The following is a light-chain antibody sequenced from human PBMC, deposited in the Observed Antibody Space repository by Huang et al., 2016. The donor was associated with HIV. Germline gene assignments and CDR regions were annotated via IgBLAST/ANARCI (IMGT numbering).Light chain of an antibody. CDR3: QQYYSPPFN. V-gene: IGKV4-1*01. CDR2: WAS. CDR1: QSVLYSSSNNNY. J-gene: IGKJ3*01. Sequence: DIVMTQSPDSLPVSLGERATINCKSSQSVLYSSSNNNYLAWYQQKPGQSPKLIMYWASTRVSGVPDRFSGSGSGTVFTLTISSLQAEDVAVYYCQQYYSPPFNFGPGTKVEI.